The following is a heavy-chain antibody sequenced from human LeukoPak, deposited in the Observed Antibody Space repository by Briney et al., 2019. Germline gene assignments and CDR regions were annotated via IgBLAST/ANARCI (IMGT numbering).Heavy chain of an antibody. V-gene: IGHV3-30*18. D-gene: IGHD3-10*01. J-gene: IGHJ3*02. CDR3: AKDEYYYGSGSYFGHDAFDI. CDR2: ISYDGSNK. Sequence: GGSLRLSCAASGFTFSSYGMHWVRQAPGKGLEWVAVISYDGSNKYYADSVKGRFTISRDNSKNTLYLQMNSLRAEDTAVYYCAKDEYYYGSGSYFGHDAFDIWGQGTMVTVSS. CDR1: GFTFSSYG.